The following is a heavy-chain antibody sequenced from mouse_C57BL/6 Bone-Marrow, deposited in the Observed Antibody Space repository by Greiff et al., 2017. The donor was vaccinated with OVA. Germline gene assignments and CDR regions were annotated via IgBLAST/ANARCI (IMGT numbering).Heavy chain of an antibody. CDR1: GYTFTDYY. J-gene: IGHJ3*01. D-gene: IGHD2-3*01. CDR2: IFPGSGST. V-gene: IGHV1-75*01. CDR3: ARPSDGYSAWFAY. Sequence: QVQLQQSGPELVKPGASVKISCKASGYTFTDYYINWVKQRPGQGLEWIGWIFPGSGSTYYNEKFKGKATLTVDKSSSTAYMLLSSLTSEYSAVYFFARPSDGYSAWFAYWGQGTLVTVSA.